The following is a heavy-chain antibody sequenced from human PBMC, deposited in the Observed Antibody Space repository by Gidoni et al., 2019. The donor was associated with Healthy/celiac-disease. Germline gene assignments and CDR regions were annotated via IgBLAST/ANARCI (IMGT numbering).Heavy chain of an antibody. CDR3: ARGDRITIFSFDY. J-gene: IGHJ4*02. CDR2: IYYSGST. D-gene: IGHD3-3*01. CDR1: GGSISSYY. V-gene: IGHV4-59*01. Sequence: QVQLQESGPGLVKPSETLSLTCTVSGGSISSYYWSWIRQPPGKGLEWIGYIYYSGSTNYNPSLKRRVTISVDTSKNQFSLKLSSVTAADTAVYYCARGDRITIFSFDYWGQGTLVTVSS.